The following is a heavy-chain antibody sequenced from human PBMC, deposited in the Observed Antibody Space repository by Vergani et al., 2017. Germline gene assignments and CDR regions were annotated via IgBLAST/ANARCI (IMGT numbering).Heavy chain of an antibody. D-gene: IGHD6-19*01. CDR2: IYYSGST. J-gene: IGHJ5*02. CDR1: GGSISSYY. Sequence: QVQLQESGPGLVKPSETLSLTCTVSGGSISSYYWSWIRQPAGKGLEWIGYIYYSGSTNYNPSLKTRVTISVDTSKNQFSLTLTSVTAADTAVYYCASDTHSGQRADRWGQGILVTVTS. V-gene: IGHV4-59*01. CDR3: ASDTHSGQRADR.